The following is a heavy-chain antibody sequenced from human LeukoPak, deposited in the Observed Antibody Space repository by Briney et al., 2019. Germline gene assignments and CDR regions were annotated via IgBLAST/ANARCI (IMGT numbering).Heavy chain of an antibody. CDR2: IKLDGSEK. V-gene: IGHV3-7*01. D-gene: IGHD3-22*01. Sequence: QAGGSLRLSCEASGFTFSHYWMTWVRRAPGKGLEWVASIKLDGSEKYYVDSVKGRFTISRDNAKNSLYLQMNSLRAEDTATYYCARGSYYDGSGYVNWYFDLWGRGTLVTVSS. J-gene: IGHJ2*01. CDR1: GFTFSHYW. CDR3: ARGSYYDGSGYVNWYFDL.